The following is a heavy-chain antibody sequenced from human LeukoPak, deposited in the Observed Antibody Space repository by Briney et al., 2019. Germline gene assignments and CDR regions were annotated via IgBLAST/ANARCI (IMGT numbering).Heavy chain of an antibody. D-gene: IGHD3-10*01. V-gene: IGHV4-34*01. J-gene: IGHJ4*02. CDR1: GGSFSGYY. CDR2: INHSGST. CDR3: AREDAYYYGSGSYRIFDY. Sequence: PSETLSLTCAVYGGSFSGYYWSWIRQPPGKGLEWIGEINHSGSTNYNPSLKSRVTISVDTSKNQFSLKLSFVTAADTAVYYCAREDAYYYGSGSYRIFDYWGQGTLVTVSS.